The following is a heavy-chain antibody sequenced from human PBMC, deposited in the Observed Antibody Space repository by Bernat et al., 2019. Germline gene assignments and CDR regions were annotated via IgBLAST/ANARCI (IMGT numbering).Heavy chain of an antibody. CDR3: ARGHSFYSGSYFNAFDI. V-gene: IGHV3-30-3*01. D-gene: IGHD1-26*01. CDR1: GFTFSSYA. Sequence: QVQLVESGGGVVQPGRSLRLSCAASGFTFSSYAMHWVRQAPGTGLEWVAVISYDGSNKYSADSVKGRFTISRDNSKNTLYLQMNSLRAEDTAVYYCARGHSFYSGSYFNAFDIWGQGTMVTVSS. J-gene: IGHJ3*02. CDR2: ISYDGSNK.